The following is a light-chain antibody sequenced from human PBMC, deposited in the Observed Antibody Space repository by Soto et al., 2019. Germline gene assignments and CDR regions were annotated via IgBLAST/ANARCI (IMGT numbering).Light chain of an antibody. J-gene: IGKJ5*01. CDR1: QSVSSY. Sequence: IVLTQSPATLSLSPGERATLSCGASQSVSSYLAWYQQKPGLAPRLVIYDSSIRATGIPDRFSGSGSGTDFTLTISRLEPEDFAMYFCQQYGNSPQITFGHGTRLDFK. CDR2: DSS. CDR3: QQYGNSPQIT. V-gene: IGKV3D-20*01.